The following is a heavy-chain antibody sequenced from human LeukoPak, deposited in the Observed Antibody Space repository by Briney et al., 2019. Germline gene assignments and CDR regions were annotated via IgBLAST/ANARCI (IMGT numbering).Heavy chain of an antibody. CDR2: INPNSGGT. CDR3: AREKIEWLRQDGYPDY. J-gene: IGHJ4*02. CDR1: GYTFTGYY. D-gene: IGHD5-12*01. V-gene: IGHV1-2*02. Sequence: ASVKVSCKASGYTFTGYYMHWVRQDPGEGLEWMGWINPNSGGTNYAQKFQGRVTMTRDTSISTAYMELSRLRSDDTAVYYCAREKIEWLRQDGYPDYWGQGTLVTVSS.